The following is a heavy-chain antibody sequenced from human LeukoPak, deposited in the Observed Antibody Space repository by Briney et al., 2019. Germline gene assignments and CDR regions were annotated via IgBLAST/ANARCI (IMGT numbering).Heavy chain of an antibody. Sequence: GGSLRLSCAASGFTFSDYYMSWIRQAPGKWLQFISYISLTGNDIYYADSVGGRFTISRDNAKNSLYLQMSSLRGEDTAVYYCARMYSRYYYMDVWGKGTTVTVSS. CDR3: ARMYSRYYYMDV. CDR1: GFTFSDYY. CDR2: ISLTGNDI. V-gene: IGHV3-11*01. J-gene: IGHJ6*03. D-gene: IGHD3-10*01.